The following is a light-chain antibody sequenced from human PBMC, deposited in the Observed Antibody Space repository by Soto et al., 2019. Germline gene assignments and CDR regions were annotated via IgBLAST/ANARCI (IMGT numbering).Light chain of an antibody. Sequence: DIQMTQYNSTLSASVGDRVNITCRASQSISSWLAWYQQKPGKAPKLLIYKASSLESGVPSRFSGSGSGTEFTLTISSLQPDDFAIYNCQQSNSYSKTFGHGTKVAIK. J-gene: IGKJ1*01. CDR3: QQSNSYSKT. V-gene: IGKV1-5*03. CDR1: QSISSW. CDR2: KAS.